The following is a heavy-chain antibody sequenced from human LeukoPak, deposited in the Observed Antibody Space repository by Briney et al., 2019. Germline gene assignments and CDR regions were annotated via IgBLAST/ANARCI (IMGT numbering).Heavy chain of an antibody. CDR3: AKDGLYQVSQH. CDR1: GFTFSTYA. J-gene: IGHJ1*01. D-gene: IGHD2-2*01. Sequence: GGSLRLSCAASGFTFSTYAMSWVRQAPGKGLEWVSGITSSGTGTYYADSVKGRFTISRDNSKNTLYLLINSLRAEDTALYYCAKDGLYQVSQHWGQGTLVTVS. CDR2: ITSSGTGT. V-gene: IGHV3-23*01.